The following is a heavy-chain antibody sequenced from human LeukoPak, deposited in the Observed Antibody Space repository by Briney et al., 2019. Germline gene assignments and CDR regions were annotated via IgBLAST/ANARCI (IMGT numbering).Heavy chain of an antibody. CDR2: ISSSSSTI. Sequence: QSGGSLRLSCAASGFTFSSYSMNWVRQAPGKGLEWVSYISSSSSTIYYADSVKGRFTISRDNAKNSLYLQMNSLRADDTAVYYCVREVRSSGYWASGYYGLDVWGQGTTVTVS. CDR1: GFTFSSYS. D-gene: IGHD3-22*01. J-gene: IGHJ6*02. V-gene: IGHV3-48*04. CDR3: VREVRSSGYWASGYYGLDV.